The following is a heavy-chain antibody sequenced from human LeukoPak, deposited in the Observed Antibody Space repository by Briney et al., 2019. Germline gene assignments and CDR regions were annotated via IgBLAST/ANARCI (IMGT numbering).Heavy chain of an antibody. Sequence: GGSLRLSCAASGFTLSSYEMNWFRQAPGKGLEWVSYINSSSSTIYYADSVKGRFTISRDNAKNSLYLQMNSLRAEDTAVYYCARTLVGATRPYYFDYWGQGTLVTVSS. J-gene: IGHJ4*02. CDR3: ARTLVGATRPYYFDY. D-gene: IGHD1-26*01. CDR1: GFTLSSYE. CDR2: INSSSSTI. V-gene: IGHV3-48*01.